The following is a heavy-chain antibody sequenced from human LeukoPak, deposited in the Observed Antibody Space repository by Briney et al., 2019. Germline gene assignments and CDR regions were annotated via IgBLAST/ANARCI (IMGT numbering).Heavy chain of an antibody. CDR3: ARHVQWSSGWTKKRNYYYYYMDV. J-gene: IGHJ6*03. V-gene: IGHV4-39*01. D-gene: IGHD6-19*01. CDR2: IYYSGST. CDR1: GGSISSSSYY. Sequence: PSETLSLTCTVSGGSISSSSYYWGWIRQPPGKGLEWIGSIYYSGSTYYNPSLKSRVTISVDTSKNQFSLKLSSVTAADTAVYYCARHVQWSSGWTKKRNYYYYYMDVWGKGTTVTISS.